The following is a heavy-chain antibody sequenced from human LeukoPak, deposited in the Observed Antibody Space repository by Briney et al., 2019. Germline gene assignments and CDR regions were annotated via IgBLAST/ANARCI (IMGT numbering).Heavy chain of an antibody. Sequence: ASVKVSCKTSGYTFSGYYIHWVRQAPGQGLEWMGWINPNNGDTVYEQTFQARVTVTRDSSITTAYMELNRLKSDDTAVYYCARDKGGRYYPPDYWGQGTPVTVSS. CDR2: INPNNGDT. D-gene: IGHD1-26*01. V-gene: IGHV1-2*02. J-gene: IGHJ4*02. CDR1: GYTFSGYY. CDR3: ARDKGGRYYPPDY.